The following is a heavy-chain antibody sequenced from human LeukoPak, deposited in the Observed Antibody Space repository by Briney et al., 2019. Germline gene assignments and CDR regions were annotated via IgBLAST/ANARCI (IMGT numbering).Heavy chain of an antibody. CDR3: ARVVSGDYDY. V-gene: IGHV3-30*02. J-gene: IGHJ4*02. Sequence: GGSLRLSCAASGFTFSSYGMHWVRQAPGKGLEWVAFIRYDGSNKYYADSVKGRFTISRGNSKNTLYLQMNSLRAEDTAVYYCARVVSGDYDYWGQGTLVTVSS. D-gene: IGHD2-15*01. CDR1: GFTFSSYG. CDR2: IRYDGSNK.